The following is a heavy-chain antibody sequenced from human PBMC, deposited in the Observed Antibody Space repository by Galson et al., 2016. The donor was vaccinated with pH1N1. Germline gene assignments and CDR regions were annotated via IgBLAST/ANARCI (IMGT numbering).Heavy chain of an antibody. V-gene: IGHV4-39*01. Sequence: LRLSCAASGFTFSTYSMNWIRQPPGKGLEWIGSIYNSGSTYYNPSLKSRVTISVDTSKNQFSLKLSSVTAADTAVYYCARHGYGDYVYYFDYWGQGTLVTVSS. CDR2: IYNSGST. CDR3: ARHGYGDYVYYFDY. CDR1: GFTFSTYS. D-gene: IGHD4-17*01. J-gene: IGHJ4*02.